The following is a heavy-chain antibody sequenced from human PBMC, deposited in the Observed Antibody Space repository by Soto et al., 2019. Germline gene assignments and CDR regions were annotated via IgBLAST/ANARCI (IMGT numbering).Heavy chain of an antibody. V-gene: IGHV4-39*01. J-gene: IGHJ4*02. CDR3: ARKLLTGYHRGDFDY. D-gene: IGHD3-9*01. Sequence: SETMSLTCTVSGGSISSSSYYWGWIRQPPGKGLEWIGSIYYSGSTYYNPSLKSRVTISVDTSKNQFSLKLSSVTAADTAVYYCARKLLTGYHRGDFDYWGQGTLVTVSS. CDR1: GGSISSSSYY. CDR2: IYYSGST.